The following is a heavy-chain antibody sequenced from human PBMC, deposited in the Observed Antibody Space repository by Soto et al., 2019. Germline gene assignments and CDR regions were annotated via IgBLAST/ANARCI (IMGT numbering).Heavy chain of an antibody. CDR2: ISYDSDTI. D-gene: IGHD3-3*01. J-gene: IGHJ6*02. Sequence: GESLRLSCAGSGFTFATYSMNWVRQAAGKGLEWIAYISYDSDTIQYADSVKGRFTISRDNAKNSLYLQMNSLRDEDTAVYYCARLYYDYVWGQGATVTAP. CDR1: GFTFATYS. V-gene: IGHV3-48*02. CDR3: ARLYYDYV.